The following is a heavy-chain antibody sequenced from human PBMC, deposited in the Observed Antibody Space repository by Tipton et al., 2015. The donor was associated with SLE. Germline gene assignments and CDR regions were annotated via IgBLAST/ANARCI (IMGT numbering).Heavy chain of an antibody. V-gene: IGHV4-59*08. CDR2: IYYSGST. CDR1: GGSISSYY. Sequence: TLSLTCTVSGGSISSYYWSWIRQPPGKGLEWSGYIYYSGSTNYNPSLKSRVTISVDTSKNQFSLKLSSVTAADTAVYYCARREIAAAVYFDYWGQGTLVTVSS. J-gene: IGHJ4*02. CDR3: ARREIAAAVYFDY. D-gene: IGHD6-13*01.